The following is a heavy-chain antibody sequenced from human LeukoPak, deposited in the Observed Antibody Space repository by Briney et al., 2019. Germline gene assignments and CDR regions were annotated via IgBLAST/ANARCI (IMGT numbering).Heavy chain of an antibody. Sequence: PSETLSLTCTVSGDSISSYYWSWIRQPPGKGLEWIGYIYTSGSTRYNLSLKSRVTISGNTSKNQFSLKLSSVTAADTAVYYCARHNSSWYFSDYWGRGTLVTVSS. CDR1: GDSISSYY. CDR3: ARHNSSWYFSDY. V-gene: IGHV4-4*09. CDR2: IYTSGST. D-gene: IGHD6-13*01. J-gene: IGHJ4*02.